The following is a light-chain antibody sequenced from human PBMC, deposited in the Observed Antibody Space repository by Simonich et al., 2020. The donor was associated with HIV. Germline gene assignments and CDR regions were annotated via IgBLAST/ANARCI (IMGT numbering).Light chain of an antibody. J-gene: IGLJ3*02. V-gene: IGLV6-57*01. CDR2: EDN. CDR3: QSYDTSNRWV. CDR1: SGSIASNY. Sequence: NFMLTQPHSASESPGKTVTISCTRSSGSIASNYVQWYQQRPGSTPTIVIYEDNQRPSGVPDRFSGSIDSSSNSASLTISGLKTEDEADYYCQSYDTSNRWVFGGGTKLTVL.